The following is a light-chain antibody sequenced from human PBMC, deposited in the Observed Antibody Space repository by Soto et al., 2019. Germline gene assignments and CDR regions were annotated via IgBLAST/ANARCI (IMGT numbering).Light chain of an antibody. CDR2: GAS. Sequence: EIVLTQSPGTLSLSPGERATLSCRASQSVSSSYLAWYQQKPGQAPRLLIYGASNRATGIPDRFSASGSGTDFTLTISRLEPEDFAVYYCQQYGSSPLYTFGQGTKLENK. CDR3: QQYGSSPLYT. CDR1: QSVSSSY. V-gene: IGKV3-20*01. J-gene: IGKJ2*01.